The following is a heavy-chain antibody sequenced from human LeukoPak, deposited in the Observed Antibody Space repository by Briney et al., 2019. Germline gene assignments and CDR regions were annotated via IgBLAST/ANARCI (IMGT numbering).Heavy chain of an antibody. D-gene: IGHD2-2*01. J-gene: IGHJ3*02. CDR1: GYTFTSYG. V-gene: IGHV1-18*01. CDR2: ISAYNGNT. CDR3: ARPYCSSTSCPNDAFDI. Sequence: GASVKVSCKASGYTFTSYGISWVRQAPGQGLEWMGWISAYNGNTNYAQKLQGRGTMTTDTSTSTAYMELRSLRSDDTAVYYCARPYCSSTSCPNDAFDIWGQGTMVTVSS.